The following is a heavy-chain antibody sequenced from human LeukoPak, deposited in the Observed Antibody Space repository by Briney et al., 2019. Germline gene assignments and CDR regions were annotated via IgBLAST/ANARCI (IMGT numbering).Heavy chain of an antibody. CDR3: ARGGGYDSFDY. CDR2: IYYSGST. J-gene: IGHJ4*02. V-gene: IGHV4-39*07. Sequence: SETLSLTCTVSGGSISSSSYYWGWIRQPPGKGLEWIGSIYYSGSTYYNPSLKSRVTISVDTSKNQFSLKLSSVTAADTAVYYCARGGGYDSFDYWGQGTQVTVSS. D-gene: IGHD5-12*01. CDR1: GGSISSSSYY.